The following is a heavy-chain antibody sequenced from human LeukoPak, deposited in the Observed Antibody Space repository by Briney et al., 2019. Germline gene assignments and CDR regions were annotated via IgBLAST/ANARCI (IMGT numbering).Heavy chain of an antibody. CDR2: IKQDGSEK. Sequence: GGSLRLPCAASGFTFSNLWMSWVRQAPGKGLEWVANIKQDGSEKYYVDSVKGRFTISRDNAKNSLYLQMNSLRAEDTAVYYCARWVLWWSDGDAFDIWGQGTMVTVSS. J-gene: IGHJ3*02. V-gene: IGHV3-7*03. CDR3: ARWVLWWSDGDAFDI. D-gene: IGHD2-21*01. CDR1: GFTFSNLW.